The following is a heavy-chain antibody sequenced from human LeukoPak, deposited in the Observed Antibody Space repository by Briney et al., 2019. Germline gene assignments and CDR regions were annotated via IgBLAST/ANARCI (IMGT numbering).Heavy chain of an antibody. CDR3: ARHSFDSIVGATRGFDY. D-gene: IGHD1-26*01. Sequence: PSETLSLTCAVSGGSISSYYWSRIRQPPGKELERIGYISYSGTTKYNASLKSRVIISVDTSTNQFSLKLSSVTAADTAMYYCARHSFDSIVGATRGFDYWGQGTLVTVSS. CDR1: GGSISSYY. V-gene: IGHV4-59*08. CDR2: ISYSGTT. J-gene: IGHJ4*02.